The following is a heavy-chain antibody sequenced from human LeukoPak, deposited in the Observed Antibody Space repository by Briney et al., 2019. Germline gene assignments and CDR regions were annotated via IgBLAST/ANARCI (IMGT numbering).Heavy chain of an antibody. CDR2: ISYDGSNK. V-gene: IGHV3-30-3*01. CDR3: ARGERRDGYNWGY. D-gene: IGHD5-24*01. CDR1: GFTFSSYA. Sequence: GGSLRLSCAASGFTFSSYAMHWVRQAPGKGLEWVAVISYDGSNKYYADSVKGRFTISRDNAKNSLYLQMNSLRAEDTAVYYCARGERRDGYNWGYWGQGTLVTVSS. J-gene: IGHJ4*02.